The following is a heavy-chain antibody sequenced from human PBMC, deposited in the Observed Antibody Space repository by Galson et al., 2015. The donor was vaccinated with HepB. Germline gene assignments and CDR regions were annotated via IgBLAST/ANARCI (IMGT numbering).Heavy chain of an antibody. CDR3: AKSIRGPSGTYFDY. D-gene: IGHD1-26*01. V-gene: IGHV3-23*01. CDR2: ISGSGASI. J-gene: IGHJ4*02. CDR1: GFIFSSSYA. Sequence: SLRLSCAASGFIFSSSYAMSWVRQAPGEGLEWVSGISGSGASIYYADSVKGRFTISRDNAKNRLYLQMNSLRAEDTAIYYCAKSIRGPSGTYFDYWGQGTLITVSS.